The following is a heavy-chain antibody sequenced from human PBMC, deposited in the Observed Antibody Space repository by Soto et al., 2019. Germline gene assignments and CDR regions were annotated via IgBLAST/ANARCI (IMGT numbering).Heavy chain of an antibody. CDR1: GYTFTSYD. D-gene: IGHD4-17*01. CDR2: MNPDSGNT. J-gene: IGHJ6*02. V-gene: IGHV1-8*01. CDR3: ARDLTDYGDMSYYYYGMDV. Sequence: ASVKVSCKASGYTFTSYDINWVRQATGQGPEWMGWMNPDSGNTGYVQKFQGRVTMTRNTAISTAYMELSSLRSEDTAVYYCARDLTDYGDMSYYYYGMDVWGQGTTVTVSS.